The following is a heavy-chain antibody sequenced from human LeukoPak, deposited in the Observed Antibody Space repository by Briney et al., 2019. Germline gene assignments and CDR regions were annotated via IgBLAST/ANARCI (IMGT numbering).Heavy chain of an antibody. V-gene: IGHV4-39*07. CDR1: GGSISSSSYY. J-gene: IGHJ4*02. CDR2: IYYSGST. CDR3: ARDVKGFGSNFDY. Sequence: SETLSLTCTVSGGSISSSSYYWGWIRPPPGKGLEWIGSIYYSGSTYYNPSLKSRVTISVDTSKNQFSLKLSSVTAADTAVYSGARDVKGFGSNFDYWGQGTLVTVSS. D-gene: IGHD3-10*01.